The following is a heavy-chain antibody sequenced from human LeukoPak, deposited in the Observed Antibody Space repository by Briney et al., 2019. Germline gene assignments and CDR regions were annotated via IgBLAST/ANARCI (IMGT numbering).Heavy chain of an antibody. CDR1: GYTFTSYD. D-gene: IGHD4-11*01. Sequence: ASVKVSCKASGYTFTSYDINWVRQAPGQGLEWMGIIDPSGDNTAYAQKFQGRVTMTRDMSTSTVYMELSSLRSEDTAIYYCARVETTITTLDYWGQGTLVTVSS. CDR3: ARVETTITTLDY. CDR2: IDPSGDNT. V-gene: IGHV1-46*01. J-gene: IGHJ4*02.